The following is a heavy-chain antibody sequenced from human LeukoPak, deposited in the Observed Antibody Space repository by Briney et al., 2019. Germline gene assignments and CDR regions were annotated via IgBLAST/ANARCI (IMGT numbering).Heavy chain of an antibody. CDR1: GGSFSGYY. CDR2: MSHSGST. J-gene: IGHJ5*02. Sequence: PSETLSLTCAVYGGSFSGYYWSWIRQPRGKGLEWIGEMSHSGSTNYNPSLKSRVTISVDTSKNQFSLKLSSVTAADTAVYYCARHVRKRGIAVAGTPGWFDPWGQGTLVTVSS. CDR3: ARHVRKRGIAVAGTPGWFDP. D-gene: IGHD6-19*01. V-gene: IGHV4-34*01.